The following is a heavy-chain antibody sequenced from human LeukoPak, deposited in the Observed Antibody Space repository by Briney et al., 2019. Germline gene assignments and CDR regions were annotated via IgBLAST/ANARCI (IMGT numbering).Heavy chain of an antibody. J-gene: IGHJ6*04. D-gene: IGHD1-7*01. CDR2: IYYSGST. V-gene: IGHV4-59*01. Sequence: SETLSLTCTVSADSIMSYYWSCIRQTPGKGLEWIGSIYYSGSTNYNSSLRSRVTMSIDRSKKQFSLNLNSVTAADTAVYYCASHKDGTTKDGWGKGTTVTVSS. CDR1: ADSIMSYY. CDR3: ASHKDGTTKDG.